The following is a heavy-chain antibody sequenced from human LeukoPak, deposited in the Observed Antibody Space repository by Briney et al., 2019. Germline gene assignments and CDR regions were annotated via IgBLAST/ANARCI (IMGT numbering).Heavy chain of an antibody. V-gene: IGHV1-18*01. J-gene: IGHJ6*02. D-gene: IGHD3-9*01. CDR3: AREGTYYDILTGYHLWLNYYYYGMDV. CDR1: GYTFTSYG. CDR2: ISAYNGNT. Sequence: ASVKVSCKASGYTFTSYGISWVRQAPGQGLEWMGWISAYNGNTNYAKKLQGRVTMTTDTSTSTAYMELRSLRSDDTAVYYCAREGTYYDILTGYHLWLNYYYYGMDVWGQGTTVTVSS.